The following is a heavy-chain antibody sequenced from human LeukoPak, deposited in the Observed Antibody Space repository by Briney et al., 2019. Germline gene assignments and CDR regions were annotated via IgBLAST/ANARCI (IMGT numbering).Heavy chain of an antibody. CDR1: GGSISSSSYY. D-gene: IGHD3-9*01. Sequence: SETLSLTCTVSGGSISSSSYYWGWIRQPPGKGLEWIGSIYYSGSTYYNPSLKSRVTISVDTSKNQFSLKLSSVTAADTAVYYCARGRKGTVLRYFDWLLPTWEFDYWGQGTLVTVSS. J-gene: IGHJ4*02. CDR3: ARGRKGTVLRYFDWLLPTWEFDY. CDR2: IYYSGST. V-gene: IGHV4-39*01.